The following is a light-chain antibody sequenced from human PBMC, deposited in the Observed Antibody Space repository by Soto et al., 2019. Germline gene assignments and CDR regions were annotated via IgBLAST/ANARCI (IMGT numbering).Light chain of an antibody. CDR3: QQYNNWPPQWT. Sequence: EIVMTQSPATLSVSPGERATLSCRASQSVSSNLAWYQQKPGQAPRLLIYGASTRATGIPARFSGSGSGTEFTLTISSLQSEDFAVDYCQQYNNWPPQWTFGQGTKVEIK. V-gene: IGKV3-15*01. CDR1: QSVSSN. CDR2: GAS. J-gene: IGKJ1*01.